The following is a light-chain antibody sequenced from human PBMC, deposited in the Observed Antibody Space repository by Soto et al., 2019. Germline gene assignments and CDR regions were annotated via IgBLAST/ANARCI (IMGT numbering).Light chain of an antibody. CDR3: QHYNSYSEA. Sequence: DIQVTQSPPTLSASVGDRVTITCRASQTISTWMAWYQQKPGKAPKLLIYKASTLKSGVPSRFSGSGSGTEFTLTISSLQPDDFATYYCQHYNSYSEAFGQGTEV. V-gene: IGKV1-5*03. J-gene: IGKJ1*01. CDR2: KAS. CDR1: QTISTW.